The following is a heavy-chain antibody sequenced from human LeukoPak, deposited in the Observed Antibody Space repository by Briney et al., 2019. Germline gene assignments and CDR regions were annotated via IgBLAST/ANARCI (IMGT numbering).Heavy chain of an antibody. CDR3: ARVMYYYHSSGSIAVYYFDY. CDR2: INSDGSTT. Sequence: GGSLRLSCAASGFTFSSHWMHWVRQAPGKGLVWVSRINSDGSTTSYADSVKGRFTISRDNAKNTLHLQMNSLRAEDTAVYYCARVMYYYHSSGSIAVYYFDYWGQGTLVTVSS. CDR1: GFTFSSHW. J-gene: IGHJ4*02. V-gene: IGHV3-74*01. D-gene: IGHD3-22*01.